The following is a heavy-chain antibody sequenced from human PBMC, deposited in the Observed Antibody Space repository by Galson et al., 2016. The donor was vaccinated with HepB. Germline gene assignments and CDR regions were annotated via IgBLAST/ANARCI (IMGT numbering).Heavy chain of an antibody. Sequence: QSGAEVKKPGESLTISCKASGGTFNSYAINWMRQAPGQGLEWMGGVIPIFTTADYAQKFQGRVTITADDSTNTAYMELSSLRSEDTAVYYCARGLAPDAFDIWGQGTMVTVSS. CDR2: VIPIFTTA. J-gene: IGHJ3*02. V-gene: IGHV1-69*01. CDR1: GGTFNSYA. CDR3: ARGLAPDAFDI.